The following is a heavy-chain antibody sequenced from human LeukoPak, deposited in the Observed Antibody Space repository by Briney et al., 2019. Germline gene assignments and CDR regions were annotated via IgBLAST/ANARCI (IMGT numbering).Heavy chain of an antibody. V-gene: IGHV3-23*01. J-gene: IGHJ4*02. D-gene: IGHD2-8*01. CDR2: ISGSGGST. Sequence: PGGSLRPSFAASGLTFISNAMSWVRQPPGKGRGWVSAISGSGGSTYYADSVKGRFTISRDNSKNTLYLQMNSLRAEDTAVYYCAKESMSGNPGFGDYWGQGTLVTVSS. CDR3: AKESMSGNPGFGDY. CDR1: GLTFISNA.